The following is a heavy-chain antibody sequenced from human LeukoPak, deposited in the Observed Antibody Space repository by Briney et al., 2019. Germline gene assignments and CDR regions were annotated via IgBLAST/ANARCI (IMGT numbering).Heavy chain of an antibody. Sequence: GGSLRLSCAASGFTFSSYSMNWVRQAPGKGLEWVSSISSSSSYIYYADSVKGRFTISRDNAKNSLYLQMNSLRAEDTAVYYCARQILTIFDGMDVWGQGTTVTVSS. V-gene: IGHV3-21*01. CDR2: ISSSSSYI. J-gene: IGHJ6*02. CDR3: ARQILTIFDGMDV. CDR1: GFTFSSYS. D-gene: IGHD3-3*01.